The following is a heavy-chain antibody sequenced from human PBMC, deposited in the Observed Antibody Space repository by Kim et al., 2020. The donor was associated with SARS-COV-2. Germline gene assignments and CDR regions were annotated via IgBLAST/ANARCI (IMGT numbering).Heavy chain of an antibody. D-gene: IGHD6-19*01. CDR3: ATPNNIVVADPFHY. CDR2: INSDGSTT. V-gene: IGHV3-74*01. Sequence: GGSLRLSCTASGFTFSGDWMHWVRQVPGKGLMWVSAINSDGSTTTYADSVRGRFSISRDNAKKTLYLQMNSLRVEDTAIYYCATPNNIVVADPFHYWGQGTLVTVSS. J-gene: IGHJ4*02. CDR1: GFTFSGDW.